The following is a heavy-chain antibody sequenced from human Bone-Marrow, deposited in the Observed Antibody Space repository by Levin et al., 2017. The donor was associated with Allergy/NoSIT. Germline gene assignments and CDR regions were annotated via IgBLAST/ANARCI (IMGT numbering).Heavy chain of an antibody. CDR1: GFSFSTYA. CDR3: AKADFWYFFDS. D-gene: IGHD3-3*01. CDR2: ISADGSNK. Sequence: PGGSLRLSCVASGFSFSTYAMHWVRQAPGKGLEWVALISADGSNKFYADSVKGRFSISRDDSENTLDLQMSSLRDEDTAVYYCAKADFWYFFDSWGQGALVTVSS. V-gene: IGHV3-30*18. J-gene: IGHJ4*02.